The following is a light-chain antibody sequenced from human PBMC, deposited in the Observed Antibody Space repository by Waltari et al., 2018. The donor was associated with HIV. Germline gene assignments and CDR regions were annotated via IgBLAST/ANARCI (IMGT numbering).Light chain of an antibody. CDR1: SGSIASNY. V-gene: IGLV6-57*01. J-gene: IGLJ3*02. CDR2: EDN. CDR3: QSSDSSNWV. Sequence: NFMLTQTHSVSESPGKTVTISCTRSSGSIASNYVQWYQQRPGSSPTTVIYEDNQRPSGVPDRFSGSIDSSSNSASLTISGLKTEDEADYYCQSSDSSNWVFGGGTKLTVL.